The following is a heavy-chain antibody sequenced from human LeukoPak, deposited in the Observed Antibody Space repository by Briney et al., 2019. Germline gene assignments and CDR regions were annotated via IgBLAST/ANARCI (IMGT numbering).Heavy chain of an antibody. CDR2: IYTSGST. D-gene: IGHD6-13*01. CDR1: GGSISSYY. CDR3: ASSSSSWYPYYFDY. V-gene: IGHV4-4*07. Sequence: SETLSLTCTVSGGSISSYYWSWIRQPAGKGLEWIGRIYTSGSTNYNPSLKSRVTMSVDTSKNQFSLKLSSVTAADTAVCYCASSSSSWYPYYFDYWGQGTLVTVSS. J-gene: IGHJ4*02.